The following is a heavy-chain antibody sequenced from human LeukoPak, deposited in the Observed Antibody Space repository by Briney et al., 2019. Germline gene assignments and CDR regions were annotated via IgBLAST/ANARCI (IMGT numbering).Heavy chain of an antibody. CDR3: ARTATDTGEFDY. CDR2: ISSSSSSI. J-gene: IGHJ4*02. V-gene: IGHV3-21*01. D-gene: IGHD6-13*01. Sequence: GGALRVSCAASGVTFSSYSMNWVRQAPGKGLECVSSISSSSSSIYYADSVQGRFTISRDDAKKSLYLQMNSLRAEDTAVYYCARTATDTGEFDYWGQGTLVTVSS. CDR1: GVTFSSYS.